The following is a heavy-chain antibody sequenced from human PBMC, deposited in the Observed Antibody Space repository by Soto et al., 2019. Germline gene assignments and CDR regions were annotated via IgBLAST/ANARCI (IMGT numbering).Heavy chain of an antibody. J-gene: IGHJ5*02. CDR3: AHRGYDSSGYLNWFDP. Sequence: QITLKESGPTLVKPTQTLTLTCTCSGFSVSTSGVAVGWIRQPPGKALEWLALIYWDDDKRYSPSLKSRLAITQDTSKNQVVLTMTSMDPVDTATYYCAHRGYDSSGYLNWFDPWGQGILVTVSS. CDR2: IYWDDDK. D-gene: IGHD3-22*01. V-gene: IGHV2-5*02. CDR1: GFSVSTSGVA.